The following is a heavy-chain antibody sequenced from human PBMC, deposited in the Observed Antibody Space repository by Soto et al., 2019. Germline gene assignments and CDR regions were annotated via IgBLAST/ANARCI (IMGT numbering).Heavy chain of an antibody. J-gene: IGHJ4*02. CDR1: GFTFSSYA. Sequence: QVQLVESGGGVVQPGRSLRLSCAASGFTFSSYAMHWVRQAPGKGLEWVAVISYDGSNKYYADSVKGRFTISRDNSKNTLYLQMNSRRAEDTAVYYCARDPMGRYYGSGSYDFDYWGQGTLVTVSS. CDR2: ISYDGSNK. CDR3: ARDPMGRYYGSGSYDFDY. D-gene: IGHD3-10*01. V-gene: IGHV3-30-3*01.